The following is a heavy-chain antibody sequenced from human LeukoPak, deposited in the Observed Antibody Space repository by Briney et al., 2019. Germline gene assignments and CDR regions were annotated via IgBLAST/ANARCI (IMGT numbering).Heavy chain of an antibody. Sequence: GGSLRLSCAASGITFSSYAMSWVRQAPGKGLEWVSAISGSGGSTYYTDSVKGRFTISRDNSKNTLYLQMNSLRAEDTAAYYCAKEMVRGVVDLVEFDYWGQGTLVTVSS. CDR1: GITFSSYA. J-gene: IGHJ4*02. CDR3: AKEMVRGVVDLVEFDY. V-gene: IGHV3-23*01. D-gene: IGHD3-10*01. CDR2: ISGSGGST.